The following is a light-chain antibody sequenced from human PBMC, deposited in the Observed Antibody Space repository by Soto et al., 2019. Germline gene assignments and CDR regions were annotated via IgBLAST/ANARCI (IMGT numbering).Light chain of an antibody. J-gene: IGKJ3*01. CDR1: QSVSSNY. Sequence: EIVLTQSPGTLSLSPGERATLSCRASQSVSSNYLAWYHQKPGQPPRLLIYGASTRATGIPDRFSGSGSGTDFTITISRLEPEDFAVYYCQQYVSSPFSFGPGTKVDIK. CDR2: GAS. CDR3: QQYVSSPFS. V-gene: IGKV3-20*01.